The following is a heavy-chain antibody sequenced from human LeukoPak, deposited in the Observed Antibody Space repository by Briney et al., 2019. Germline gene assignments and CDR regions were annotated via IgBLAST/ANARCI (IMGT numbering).Heavy chain of an antibody. V-gene: IGHV1-18*01. J-gene: IGHJ6*02. CDR3: AREEVECSSTSCYYYGMDV. CDR2: ISAYDGNT. CDR1: GYTFTSYG. Sequence: ASVKVSCKASGYTFTSYGISWVRQAPGQGLEWMGWISAYDGNTNYAQKFQGRVTITRDTSASTAYMELSSLRSEDTAVYYCAREEVECSSTSCYYYGMDVWGQGTTVTVSS. D-gene: IGHD2-2*01.